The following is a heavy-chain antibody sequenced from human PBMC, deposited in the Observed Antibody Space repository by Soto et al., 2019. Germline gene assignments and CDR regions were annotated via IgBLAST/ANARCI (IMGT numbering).Heavy chain of an antibody. J-gene: IGHJ4*02. Sequence: SVKVSCKASGYTFTGYYMHWVRQAPGQGLEWMGWINPNSGGTNYAQKFQGRVTMTRDTSISTAYMELSRLRSDDTAVYYCARGYYDSSGYYSYWGQGTLVTVSS. CDR3: ARGYYDSSGYYSY. D-gene: IGHD3-22*01. V-gene: IGHV1-2*02. CDR1: GYTFTGYY. CDR2: INPNSGGT.